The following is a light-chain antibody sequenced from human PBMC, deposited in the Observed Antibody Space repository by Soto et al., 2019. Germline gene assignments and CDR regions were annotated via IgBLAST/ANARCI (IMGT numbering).Light chain of an antibody. CDR2: GAS. CDR1: QSVRNSY. CDR3: QQYGSSPYT. J-gene: IGKJ2*01. V-gene: IGKV3-20*01. Sequence: EIVLTQSPGTLSLSPGERATLFCRASQSVRNSYLAWYQQKPGQAPRLLIYGASGRATGTPDRFSGSGSGTDFTLNISRLEHEDFAVYYCQQYGSSPYTFGQGTKLEI.